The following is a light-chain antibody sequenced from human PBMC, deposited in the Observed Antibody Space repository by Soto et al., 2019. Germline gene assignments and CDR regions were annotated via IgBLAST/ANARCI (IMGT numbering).Light chain of an antibody. CDR1: QSASSN. V-gene: IGKV3-15*01. Sequence: EIMMTQSPATLSVSPGERATLSCRASQSASSNLAWYHQKPGQAPWLLIYAASTRATGIPAWFSGSWSGTEFTLAISRLQSEDVAVYYWQQYNTWRLTFGGGTKVEIK. J-gene: IGKJ4*01. CDR3: QQYNTWRLT. CDR2: AAS.